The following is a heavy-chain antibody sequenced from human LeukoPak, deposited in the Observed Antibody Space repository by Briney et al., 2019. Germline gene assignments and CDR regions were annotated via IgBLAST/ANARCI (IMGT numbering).Heavy chain of an antibody. CDR3: AREGTLGSGYYFSN. D-gene: IGHD3-22*01. Sequence: GGSLRLSCAASGFTFSSYGMHWVRQAPGKGLEWVAVIWYDGSNKYYADSVKGRFTISRDNSKNTLYLRMNSLRAEDTAVYYCAREGTLGSGYYFSNWGQGTLVTVSS. CDR2: IWYDGSNK. J-gene: IGHJ4*02. CDR1: GFTFSSYG. V-gene: IGHV3-33*01.